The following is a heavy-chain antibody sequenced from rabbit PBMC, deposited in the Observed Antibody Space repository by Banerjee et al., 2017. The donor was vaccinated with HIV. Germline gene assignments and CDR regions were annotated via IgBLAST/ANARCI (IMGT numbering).Heavy chain of an antibody. CDR3: ARDLAGVIGWNFNL. CDR2: IYTGKGST. D-gene: IGHD4-1*01. Sequence: SLTLSCKASGFDFSSYSMSWVRQAPGKGLEWIGAIYTGKGSTDYASWVNGRFTISSDNAQNTVDLQMNSLTAADTATYFCARDLAGVIGWNFNLWGQGTLVTVS. V-gene: IGHV1S7*01. CDR1: GFDFSSYS. J-gene: IGHJ4*01.